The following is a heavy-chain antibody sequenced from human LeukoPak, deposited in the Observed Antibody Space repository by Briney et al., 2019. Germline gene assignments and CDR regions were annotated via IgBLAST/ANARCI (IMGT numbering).Heavy chain of an antibody. V-gene: IGHV4-38-2*02. CDR2: IYHSGST. CDR3: ARDGCSGGSCYWNWFDP. Sequence: KSSETLSLTCTVSGYSISSGYYWGWIRQPPGKGLEWIGSIYHSGSTYYNPSLKSRVTISVDTSKNQFSLKLSSVTAADTAVYYCARDGCSGGSCYWNWFDPWGQGTLVTVSS. D-gene: IGHD2-15*01. J-gene: IGHJ5*02. CDR1: GYSISSGYY.